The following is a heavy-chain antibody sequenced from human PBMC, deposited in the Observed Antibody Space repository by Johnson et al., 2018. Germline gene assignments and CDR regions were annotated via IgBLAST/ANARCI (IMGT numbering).Heavy chain of an antibody. CDR3: AKVAGLVDSSSSPYYYYGMDV. CDR1: GFTFSSYA. Sequence: VQLVQSGGGLVKPGGSXRLSCAASGFTFSSYAMSWVRQAPGKGLEWVSAISGRGGSTYYADSVKGRFTISRDNSKNTLYLQMNSLRAEDTAVYYCAKVAGLVDSSSSPYYYYGMDVWGQGTTVTVSS. D-gene: IGHD6-6*01. CDR2: ISGRGGST. J-gene: IGHJ6*02. V-gene: IGHV3-23*04.